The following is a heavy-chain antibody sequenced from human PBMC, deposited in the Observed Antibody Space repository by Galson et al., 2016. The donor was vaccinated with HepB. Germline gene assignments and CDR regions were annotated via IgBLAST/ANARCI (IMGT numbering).Heavy chain of an antibody. CDR2: ITGLGGKA. CDR3: VKINGYNNGWPYKHFDH. Sequence: SLRLSCAASGFIFNDFAMNWVRQAPGKGLEWVSSITGLGGKAFYSDSVRGRLTVSRSANTLFLQMTSLRPDDTAVYYCVKINGYNNGWPYKHFDHWGQGTQVIVAS. CDR1: GFIFNDFA. J-gene: IGHJ5*02. D-gene: IGHD5-12*01. V-gene: IGHV3-23*01.